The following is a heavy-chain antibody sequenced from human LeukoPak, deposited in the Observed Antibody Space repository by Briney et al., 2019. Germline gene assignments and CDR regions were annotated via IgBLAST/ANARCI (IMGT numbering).Heavy chain of an antibody. CDR3: ALYYDSSPGYFDY. V-gene: IGHV1-8*01. CDR2: MNPNSGNT. D-gene: IGHD3-22*01. Sequence: ASVKVSCTASGYTFTSYDINWVRQATGQGLEWMGWMNPNSGNTGHAQKFQGRVTMTRNTSISTAYMELSSLRSEDTAVYYCALYYDSSPGYFDYWGQGTLVTVSS. CDR1: GYTFTSYD. J-gene: IGHJ4*02.